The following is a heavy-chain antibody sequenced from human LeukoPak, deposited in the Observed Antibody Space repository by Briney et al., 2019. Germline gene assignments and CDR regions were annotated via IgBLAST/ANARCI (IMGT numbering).Heavy chain of an antibody. CDR3: ARGRYSSGWYENY. Sequence: SETLSLTCTVSGGSIGSSSYYWGWIRQPPGKGLEWIGIIYYSGNTYYNPSLKSRVTISVDTSKNQFSLKLSSVTAEATAVYYCARGRYSSGWYENYWGQGTLVTVSS. J-gene: IGHJ4*02. D-gene: IGHD6-19*01. CDR2: IYYSGNT. V-gene: IGHV4-39*07. CDR1: GGSIGSSSYY.